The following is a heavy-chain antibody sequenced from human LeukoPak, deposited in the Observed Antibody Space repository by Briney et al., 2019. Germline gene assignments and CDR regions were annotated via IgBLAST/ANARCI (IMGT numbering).Heavy chain of an antibody. J-gene: IGHJ6*02. CDR1: GFTFSSYG. Sequence: GGSLRLSCAASGFTFSSYGMHWVRQAPGKGLEWVAVISYDGSNKYYADSVKGRFTISRDNSKNTLYLQMNSLRAEDTAVYYCAKDSPRSRYYCYGMDVWGQGTTVTVSS. CDR3: AKDSPRSRYYCYGMDV. CDR2: ISYDGSNK. V-gene: IGHV3-30*18.